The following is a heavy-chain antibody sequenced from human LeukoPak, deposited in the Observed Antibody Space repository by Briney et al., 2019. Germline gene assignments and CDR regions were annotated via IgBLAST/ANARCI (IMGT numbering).Heavy chain of an antibody. Sequence: GSLRLSCAASGFTVSRSYMTWVRQAPGKGLEWVSVIYSNNSTYYADSVKGRFTISRDSSKNTLYLQMNSLRVEDTAIYYCARGITMMIVAPGYWGQGTLVTVSS. CDR1: GFTVSRSY. V-gene: IGHV3-53*01. J-gene: IGHJ4*02. CDR3: ARGITMMIVAPGY. D-gene: IGHD3-22*01. CDR2: IYSNNST.